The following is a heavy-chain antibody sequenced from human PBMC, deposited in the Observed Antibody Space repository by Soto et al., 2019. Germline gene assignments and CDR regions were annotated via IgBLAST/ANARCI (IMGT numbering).Heavy chain of an antibody. D-gene: IGHD2-2*01. CDR1: GFSFGDYA. Sequence: EVQLVESGGGLVKPGRPLRLSCTGSGFSFGDYAMICFRQAPGKGLEWVGFITSKRYGGTTEFAPSVKGRFLISRDDSKSIAYLEMNSLKAEDSAMYYCSRVPPRRRNQGNEFDYWGQGTLVTVSS. CDR3: SRVPPRRRNQGNEFDY. CDR2: ITSKRYGGTT. V-gene: IGHV3-49*05. J-gene: IGHJ4*02.